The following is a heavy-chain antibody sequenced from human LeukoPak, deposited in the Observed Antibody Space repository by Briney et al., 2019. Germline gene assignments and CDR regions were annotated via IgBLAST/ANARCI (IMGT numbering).Heavy chain of an antibody. CDR3: TREGGGSDY. Sequence: SETLSLTCTVSGGSISSYYWSWTRQPPGKGLEWIGYIYYSGSTNYNPSLKSRVTISVDTSKNQFSLKLNSVTAADTAVYFCTREGGGSDYWGQGTLVTVSS. CDR2: IYYSGST. J-gene: IGHJ4*02. V-gene: IGHV4-59*01. D-gene: IGHD1-26*01. CDR1: GGSISSYY.